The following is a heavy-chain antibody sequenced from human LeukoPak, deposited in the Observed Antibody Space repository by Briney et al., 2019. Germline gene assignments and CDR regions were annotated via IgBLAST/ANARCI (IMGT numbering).Heavy chain of an antibody. CDR3: ARSEMATTVDY. CDR1: GGSFSGYY. D-gene: IGHD5-24*01. Sequence: SETLSLTCAVYGGSFSGYYWSWIRQPPGKGLEWIGEINHNGSTNYNPSLKSRVTTSVDTSKNQFSLKLSSVTAADTAVYYCARSEMATTVDYWGQGTLVTVSS. CDR2: INHNGST. V-gene: IGHV4-34*01. J-gene: IGHJ4*02.